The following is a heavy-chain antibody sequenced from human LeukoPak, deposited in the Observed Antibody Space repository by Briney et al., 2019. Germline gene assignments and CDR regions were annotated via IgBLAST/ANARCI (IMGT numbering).Heavy chain of an antibody. D-gene: IGHD4/OR15-4a*01. CDR2: ISYDVITK. V-gene: IGHV3-30-3*01. CDR3: AREDYGASGSSLGNLDY. CDR1: GFTFTNYP. J-gene: IGHJ4*02. Sequence: GRSLRLSCSASGFTFTNYPIHWVRQAPGKGVEWVAVISYDVITKYYADSVKGRFTLSRDNSKNILFLQMDSLRAEDTAVYFCAREDYGASGSSLGNLDYWGQGTLVTVSS.